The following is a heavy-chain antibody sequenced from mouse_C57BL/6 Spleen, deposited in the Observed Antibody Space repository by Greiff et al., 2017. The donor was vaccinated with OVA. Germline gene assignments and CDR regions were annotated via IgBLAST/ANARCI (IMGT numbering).Heavy chain of an antibody. D-gene: IGHD2-2*01. J-gene: IGHJ2*01. CDR3: ARSVTYYLDY. V-gene: IGHV1-52*01. Sequence: QVQLQQPGAELVRPGSSVKLSCKASGYTFTSYWMHWVKQRPIQGLEWIGNIDPSDSETHYNQKFKDKATLTVDKSSSTAYMQLSSLTSEDSAVYYCARSVTYYLDYWGQGTTLTVSS. CDR1: GYTFTSYW. CDR2: IDPSDSET.